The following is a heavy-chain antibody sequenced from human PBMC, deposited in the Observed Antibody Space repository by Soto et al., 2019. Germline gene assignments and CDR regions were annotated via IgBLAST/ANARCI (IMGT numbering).Heavy chain of an antibody. Sequence: SVKVPCKASGGTFSSYAISSVRQAPGQGLEWMGGIIPIFGTANYAQKFQGRVTITADESTSTAYMELSSLRSEDTAVYYCARSSNGGRAVAGSADYYGMGVWGQGTTVTGSS. CDR3: ARSSNGGRAVAGSADYYGMGV. D-gene: IGHD6-19*01. J-gene: IGHJ6*02. V-gene: IGHV1-69*13. CDR1: GGTFSSYA. CDR2: IIPIFGTA.